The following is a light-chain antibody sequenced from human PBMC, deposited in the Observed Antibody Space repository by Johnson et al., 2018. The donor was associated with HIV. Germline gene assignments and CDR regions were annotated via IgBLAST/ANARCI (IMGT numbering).Light chain of an antibody. CDR2: ENN. CDR1: SSNIGNNY. Sequence: QSVLTQSPSVSAAPGQKVTISCSGSSSNIGNNYVSWYQQLPGTAPKLLIYENNKRPSGIPYRFSGSKSGTSATLGITGLQTGDEADYYCGTWDSSLSAGPLYVFGTGTKVTVL. CDR3: GTWDSSLSAGPLYV. J-gene: IGLJ1*01. V-gene: IGLV1-51*02.